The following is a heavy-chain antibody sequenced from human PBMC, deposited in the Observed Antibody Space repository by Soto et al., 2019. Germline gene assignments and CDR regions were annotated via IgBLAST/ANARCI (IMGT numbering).Heavy chain of an antibody. CDR3: TTRLYH. J-gene: IGHJ5*02. V-gene: IGHV3-15*07. CDR1: GFTFSNAW. Sequence: GGSLILSCAASGFTFSNAWMNWVRQAPGKGLEWVARIKSKTDGGTIDYAAPVTGRFSISRDDSKNTLYLQMNSLKIEDTAVYFCTTRLYHWGQGTLVTVSS. CDR2: IKSKTDGGTI.